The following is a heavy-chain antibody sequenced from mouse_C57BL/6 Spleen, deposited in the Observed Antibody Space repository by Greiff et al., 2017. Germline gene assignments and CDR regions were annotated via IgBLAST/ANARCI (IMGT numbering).Heavy chain of an antibody. Sequence: EVHLVESGGGLVKPGGSLKLSCAASGFTFSSYAMSWVRQTPEKRLEWVATISDGGSYTYYPDNVKGRFTISRDNANNNLYLQMSHLKSEDTAMYSCARGGSGPNAMDYWGQGTSVTVSS. CDR2: ISDGGSYT. V-gene: IGHV5-4*01. J-gene: IGHJ4*01. CDR3: ARGGSGPNAMDY. D-gene: IGHD1-1*01. CDR1: GFTFSSYA.